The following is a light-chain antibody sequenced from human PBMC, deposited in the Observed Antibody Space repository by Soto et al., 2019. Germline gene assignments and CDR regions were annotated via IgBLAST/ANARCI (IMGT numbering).Light chain of an antibody. J-gene: IGKJ3*01. CDR1: QSVSSSY. CDR2: GAS. V-gene: IGKV3-20*01. Sequence: EIVLTQSPGTLSLSPGERATLSCRAIQSVSSSYLAWYQQKPGQAPRLIIYGASSRATCIPDRFSASGSGTDCTLTIGSLETEYFAVYYFHQYVSSPFPSGPGTQVDI. CDR3: HQYVSSPFP.